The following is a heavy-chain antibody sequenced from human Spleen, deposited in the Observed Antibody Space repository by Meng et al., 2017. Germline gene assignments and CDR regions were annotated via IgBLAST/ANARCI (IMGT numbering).Heavy chain of an antibody. V-gene: IGHV4-59*01. J-gene: IGHJ2*01. CDR2: IYYSGST. D-gene: IGHD4-17*01. Sequence: SETLSLTCTVPGGSISSYYWSWIRQPPGKGLEWIGYIYYSGSTNYNPSLKSRVTISVDTSKNQFSLKLSSVTAADTAVYYCARDQGYGDYFPYWYFDLWGRGTLVTVSS. CDR3: ARDQGYGDYFPYWYFDL. CDR1: GGSISSYY.